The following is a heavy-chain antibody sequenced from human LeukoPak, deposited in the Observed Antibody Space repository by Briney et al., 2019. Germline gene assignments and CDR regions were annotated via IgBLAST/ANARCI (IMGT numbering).Heavy chain of an antibody. V-gene: IGHV4-39*01. CDR1: GGSISSSNYY. CDR2: MYYSGST. CDR3: ARVGATNYYHYYYMDV. J-gene: IGHJ6*03. Sequence: SETLSLTCAVSGGSISSSNYYWGWIRQPPGKGLEWIGSMYYSGSTYYNPSLKSRVTMSVDTSKNQFSLKLSSVTAADTAVYYCARVGATNYYHYYYMDVWGEGTTVTVSS. D-gene: IGHD1-26*01.